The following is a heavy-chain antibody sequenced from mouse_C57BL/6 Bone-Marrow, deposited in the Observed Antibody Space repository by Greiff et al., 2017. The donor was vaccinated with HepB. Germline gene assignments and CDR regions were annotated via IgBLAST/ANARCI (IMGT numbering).Heavy chain of an antibody. V-gene: IGHV3-6*01. CDR3: ARDDFYYYGSSLFAY. J-gene: IGHJ3*01. CDR1: GYSITSGYY. D-gene: IGHD1-1*01. CDR2: ISYDGSN. Sequence: EVKLQESGPGLVKPSQSLSLTCSVTGYSITSGYYWNWIRQFPGNKLEWMGYISYDGSNNYNPSLKNRISITRDTSKNQFFLKLNSVTTEDTATYYCARDDFYYYGSSLFAYWGQGTLVTVS.